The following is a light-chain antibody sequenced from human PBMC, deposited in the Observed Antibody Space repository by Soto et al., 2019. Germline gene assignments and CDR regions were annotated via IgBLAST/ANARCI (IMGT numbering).Light chain of an antibody. Sequence: QSALTQPASVSGSPGQSITISCTGTSSDVGAYNFVSWYQQHPGKAPKLMIYDVSNRPSGVSNRISGSKSGNTASLTISGLQAEDEADYYCTSHTSSGSLVFGTGTKLTV. CDR3: TSHTSSGSLV. V-gene: IGLV2-14*03. J-gene: IGLJ1*01. CDR1: SSDVGAYNF. CDR2: DVS.